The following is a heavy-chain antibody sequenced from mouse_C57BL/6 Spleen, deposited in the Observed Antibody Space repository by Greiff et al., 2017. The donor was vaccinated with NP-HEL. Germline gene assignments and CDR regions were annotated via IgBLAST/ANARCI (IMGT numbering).Heavy chain of an antibody. CDR2: INPNNGGT. Sequence: VQLQQSGPELVKPGASVKISCKASGYTFTDYYMNWVKQSHGKSLEWIGDINPNNGGTSYNQKFKGKATLTVDKSSSTAYMELRSLTSEDSAVYYCARGVLYFDYWGQGTTLTVSS. V-gene: IGHV1-26*01. D-gene: IGHD2-14*01. J-gene: IGHJ2*01. CDR1: GYTFTDYY. CDR3: ARGVLYFDY.